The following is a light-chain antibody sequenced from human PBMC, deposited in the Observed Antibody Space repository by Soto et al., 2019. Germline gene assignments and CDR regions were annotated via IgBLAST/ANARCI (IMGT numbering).Light chain of an antibody. V-gene: IGKV1-39*01. CDR3: QQSDSTPYT. Sequence: DVQITQSPSSLSSSLLDIVTITCRASQSINRYLNWYQQKTGKAPKLLIYATSTLQSGVPSRFSGSGSGTDFTLTISSLQPEDFATYYCQQSDSTPYTFGQGTKVDNK. J-gene: IGKJ2*01. CDR2: ATS. CDR1: QSINRY.